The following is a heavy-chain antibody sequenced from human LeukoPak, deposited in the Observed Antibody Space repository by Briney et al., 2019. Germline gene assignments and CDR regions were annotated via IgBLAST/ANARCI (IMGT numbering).Heavy chain of an antibody. J-gene: IGHJ4*02. Sequence: GGSLRLSCAASGFTLSSRWMHWLRQVPGKGLVSVSRIESDGRTAYADSVKGRFIISRDNAKNTLYLQMNSLRDEDTAVYYCARDGRGPDYWGQGTLVTVSS. V-gene: IGHV3-74*01. D-gene: IGHD3/OR15-3a*01. CDR1: GFTLSSRW. CDR3: ARDGRGPDY. CDR2: IESDGRT.